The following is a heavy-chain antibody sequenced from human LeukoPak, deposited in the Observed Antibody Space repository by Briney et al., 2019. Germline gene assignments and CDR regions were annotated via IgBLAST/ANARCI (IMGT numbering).Heavy chain of an antibody. CDR3: AKEGPIAVAGYFDY. CDR2: ITGDGGST. D-gene: IGHD6-19*01. Sequence: PGGSLRLSCAASGFTFDDYAMHWVRHAPGKGLEWVSLITGDGGSTFYADSVKGRFTISRDNSKNSLYLQMNSLRTEDTALYYCAKEGPIAVAGYFDYWGQGALVTVSS. J-gene: IGHJ4*02. CDR1: GFTFDDYA. V-gene: IGHV3-43*02.